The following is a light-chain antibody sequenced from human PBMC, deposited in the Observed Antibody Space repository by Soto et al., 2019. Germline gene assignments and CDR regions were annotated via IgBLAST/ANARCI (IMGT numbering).Light chain of an antibody. Sequence: DLQLTQSPSTLSASVGDRVTITCRASQSISSWLAWYQQKPGKAPKLLVYKASSLESGVPSRFSGSGYGTAFTLTIRALQPDDFATYYCQQYEAYPLTFGGGTKVEI. V-gene: IGKV1-5*03. CDR2: KAS. J-gene: IGKJ4*01. CDR3: QQYEAYPLT. CDR1: QSISSW.